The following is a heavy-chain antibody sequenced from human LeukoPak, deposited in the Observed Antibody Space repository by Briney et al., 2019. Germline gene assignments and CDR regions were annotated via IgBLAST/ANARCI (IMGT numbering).Heavy chain of an antibody. V-gene: IGHV3-30*02. J-gene: IGHJ4*02. CDR3: ARDQYRSSNYFDS. Sequence: GESLRLSCAASGFTFSSYGMHWVRQAPGKGLEWVAFIESDGSITRYADSVKGRLTTSRDNSKNTLSLQMNSLRPDDTALYYCARDQYRSSNYFDSWGRGTLVTVSS. D-gene: IGHD6-6*01. CDR1: GFTFSSYG. CDR2: IESDGSIT.